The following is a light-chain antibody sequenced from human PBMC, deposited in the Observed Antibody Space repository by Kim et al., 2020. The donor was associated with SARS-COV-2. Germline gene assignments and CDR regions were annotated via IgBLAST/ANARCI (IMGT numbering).Light chain of an antibody. CDR3: QQSYSTPRT. Sequence: DIQMTQSPSSLSASVGDRVTITCRASQSISKYSNWYQQKPGKAPTLLIHAASNLQSGVPSRFSGSGSGTDFTLTISSLQPEDFATYYCQQSYSTPRTFGQGTKVDIK. CDR1: QSISKY. J-gene: IGKJ1*01. CDR2: AAS. V-gene: IGKV1-39*01.